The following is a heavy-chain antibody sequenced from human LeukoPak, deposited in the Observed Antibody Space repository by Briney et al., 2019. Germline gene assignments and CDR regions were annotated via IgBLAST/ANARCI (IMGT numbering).Heavy chain of an antibody. V-gene: IGHV1-18*01. CDR2: ISAYNGNT. CDR1: GYTFTSYG. J-gene: IGHJ5*02. D-gene: IGHD2-2*01. Sequence: ASVKVSCKASGYTFTSYGISWVRQAPGQGLEWMGWISAYNGNTNYAKKLQGRVTMTTDTSTSTAYMELRSLRSDDTAVYYCARDWSGGYCSSTSCRDWFDPWGQGTLVTVSS. CDR3: ARDWSGGYCSSTSCRDWFDP.